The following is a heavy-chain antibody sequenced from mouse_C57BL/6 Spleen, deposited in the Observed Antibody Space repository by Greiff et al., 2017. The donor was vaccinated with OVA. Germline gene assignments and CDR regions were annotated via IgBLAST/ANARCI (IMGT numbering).Heavy chain of an antibody. CDR1: GYTFTSYW. CDR3: ARQAQALYYAMDY. V-gene: IGHV1-64*01. Sequence: QVQLQQPGAELVKPGASVKLSCKASGYTFTSYWMHWVKQRPEQGLEWIGMIHPNSGSTNYNEKFKSKATLTVDKSSSTAYMQLSSLTSEDSAVYYCARQAQALYYAMDYWGQGTSVTVSS. J-gene: IGHJ4*01. D-gene: IGHD3-2*02. CDR2: IHPNSGST.